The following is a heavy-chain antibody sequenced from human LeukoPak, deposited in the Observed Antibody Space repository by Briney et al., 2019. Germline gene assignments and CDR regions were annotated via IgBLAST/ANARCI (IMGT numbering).Heavy chain of an antibody. J-gene: IGHJ4*02. CDR2: TSGSGGST. V-gene: IGHV3-23*01. CDR1: GFSFSGYA. CDR3: AKDLRGGFCSGGNCYLRGFDH. D-gene: IGHD2-15*01. Sequence: PGGSLRLSCVASGFSFSGYAMSWVRQAPGKGLEWVSATSGSGGSTYYADSVKGRFTISRDNSKNTLYLQMDTLRAEDTAVYYCAKDLRGGFCSGGNCYLRGFDHWGQGTLVTVSS.